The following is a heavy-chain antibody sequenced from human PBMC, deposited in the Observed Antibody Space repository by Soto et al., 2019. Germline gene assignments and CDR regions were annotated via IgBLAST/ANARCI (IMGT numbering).Heavy chain of an antibody. D-gene: IGHD3-22*01. CDR3: ASVLIPNYYDSSGYAYNYYGMDV. CDR2: VKEDGSEL. J-gene: IGHJ6*02. V-gene: IGHV3-7*01. Sequence: GGSLRLACAVSGFNVMSYWMSWVRQAPGKGLEWVASVKEDGSELYYLHSVKGRFTISRDNAKNSLYLQMNSLRAEDTAVYYCASVLIPNYYDSSGYAYNYYGMDVWGQGTTVTVSS. CDR1: GFNVMSYW.